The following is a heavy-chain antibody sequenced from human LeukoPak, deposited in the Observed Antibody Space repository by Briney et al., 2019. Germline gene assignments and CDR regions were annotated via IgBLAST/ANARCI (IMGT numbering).Heavy chain of an antibody. V-gene: IGHV4-34*01. CDR1: GGSFSGYY. D-gene: IGHD2-21*02. CDR3: ARDFVVTSYDDY. CDR2: INHSGST. J-gene: IGHJ4*02. Sequence: PSEPLSLTCAVYGGSFSGYYWSWLRQPPGKGLEWIGEINHSGSTNYNPSLKSRVTISVDTSKNQFSLKLSSGTAADTAVYYCARDFVVTSYDDYWGQGTLVTVSS.